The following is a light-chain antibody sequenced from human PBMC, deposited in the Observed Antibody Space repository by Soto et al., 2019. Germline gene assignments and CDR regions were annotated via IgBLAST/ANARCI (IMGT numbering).Light chain of an antibody. V-gene: IGLV1-44*01. J-gene: IGLJ2*01. CDR3: ATWDDSLNGVV. Sequence: QSVLTQPPSASGTPGQRVTISCSGSSPNIGGNTVNWYQQVPGTAPKLLIHGDTLRPSGVPDRFSGSKSGTLASLAISGLQSEDEAEYYCATWDDSLNGVVFGGGTKLTVL. CDR2: GDT. CDR1: SPNIGGNT.